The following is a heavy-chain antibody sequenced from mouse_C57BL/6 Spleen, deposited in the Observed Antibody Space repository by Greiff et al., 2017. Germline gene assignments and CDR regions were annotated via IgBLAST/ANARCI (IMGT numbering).Heavy chain of an antibody. Sequence: QVQLQQSGPELVKPGASVKISCKASGYAFSSSWMNWVKQRPGKGLEWIGRIYPGDGDTNYNGKFKGKATLTADKSSSTAYMQLSSLTSEDSAVYFCARLGGYYGSSFYAMDYWGQGTSVTVSS. CDR3: ARLGGYYGSSFYAMDY. CDR2: IYPGDGDT. J-gene: IGHJ4*01. D-gene: IGHD1-1*01. CDR1: GYAFSSSW. V-gene: IGHV1-82*01.